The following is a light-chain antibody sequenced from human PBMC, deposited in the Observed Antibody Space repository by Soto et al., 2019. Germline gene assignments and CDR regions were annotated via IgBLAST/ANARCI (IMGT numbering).Light chain of an antibody. CDR3: QQYGSSSWT. CDR2: AAS. Sequence: EIVLTQSPVTLCLSPGERATLSCRASQSVSSSYLAWYQQKPGQAPRLLIYAASSRATGIPDRFSGSGSGTDFTLTITRLEPEDFAVYYCQQYGSSSWTFGQGTKVDIK. V-gene: IGKV3-20*01. J-gene: IGKJ1*01. CDR1: QSVSSSY.